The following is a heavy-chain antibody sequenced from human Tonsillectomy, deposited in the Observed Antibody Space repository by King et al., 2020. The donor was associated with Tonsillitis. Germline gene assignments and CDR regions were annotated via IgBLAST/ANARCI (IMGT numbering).Heavy chain of an antibody. CDR1: SASINNYY. V-gene: IGHV4-59*01. CDR2: IYFTGNT. Sequence: VQLQESGPGLVMPSETLSLTCTVSSASINNYYWSWIRQPPGKGLEWMGSIYFTGNTNYNPSLRSRITISKDTSKNRFYLKIDSVTAEDTAVYYCARGPTYGDYNDWGQGTLVTVSS. CDR3: ARGPTYGDYND. D-gene: IGHD4-17*01. J-gene: IGHJ4*02.